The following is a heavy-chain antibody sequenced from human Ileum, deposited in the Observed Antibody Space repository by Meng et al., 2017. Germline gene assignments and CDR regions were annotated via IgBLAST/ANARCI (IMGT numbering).Heavy chain of an antibody. CDR3: ARGIGTHGRYYSDY. D-gene: IGHD3-9*01. CDR1: GFTFSSYG. V-gene: IGHV3-23*03. J-gene: IGHJ4*02. CDR2: LSGNSNT. Sequence: EVQLLESGGDFVQPGGSLRLSCTASGFTFSSYGMSWVRQAPGKGLEWVSGLSGNSNTYYAESVMGRFAISRDNSKNTLYLQMNSLKAEDTAVYYCARGIGTHGRYYSDYWGQGTLVTVSS.